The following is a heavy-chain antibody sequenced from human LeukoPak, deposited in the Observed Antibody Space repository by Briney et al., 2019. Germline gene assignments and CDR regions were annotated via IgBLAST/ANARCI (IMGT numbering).Heavy chain of an antibody. V-gene: IGHV4-59*01. CDR3: ARNYQYSSSWYY. Sequence: SETLSLTCTVPGGSISSYYWSWIRQPPGKGLEWIGYIYYSGSTNYNPSLKSRVTISVDTSKNQFSLKLSSVTAADTAVYYCARNYQYSSSWYYWGQGTLVTVSS. CDR2: IYYSGST. CDR1: GGSISSYY. J-gene: IGHJ4*02. D-gene: IGHD6-13*01.